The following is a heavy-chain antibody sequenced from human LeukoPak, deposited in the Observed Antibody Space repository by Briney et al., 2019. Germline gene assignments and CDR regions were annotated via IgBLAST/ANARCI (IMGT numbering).Heavy chain of an antibody. D-gene: IGHD3-22*01. J-gene: IGHJ4*02. CDR3: ARDRREFYYDSSGYLDY. CDR1: GYTFTSYY. Sequence: GASVKVSCKASGYTFTSYYMHWVRQAPGQGLEWMGIINPIGGSTSYAQKFQGRVTMTRDTSTSTVYMELSSLRSEDTAVYYCARDRREFYYDSSGYLDYWGQGTLVTVSS. V-gene: IGHV1-46*01. CDR2: INPIGGST.